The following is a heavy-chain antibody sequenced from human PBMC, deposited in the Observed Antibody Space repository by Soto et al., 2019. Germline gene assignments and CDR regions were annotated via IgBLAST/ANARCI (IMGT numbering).Heavy chain of an antibody. CDR3: ARGHSRSGNWFDP. V-gene: IGHV1-3*01. D-gene: IGHD3-22*01. CDR1: GYTFINHT. Sequence: ASVKVSCKVSGYTFINHTIHWVRQAPGQSLEWMGGINAGSGNTKYSDILQGRVTITRDTSATKAYMELSTLRSEDTAVYYCARGHSRSGNWFDPWGKGTLVTVSS. CDR2: INAGSGNT. J-gene: IGHJ5*02.